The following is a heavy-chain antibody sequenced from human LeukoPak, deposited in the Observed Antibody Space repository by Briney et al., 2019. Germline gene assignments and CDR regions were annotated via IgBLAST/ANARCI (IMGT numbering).Heavy chain of an antibody. CDR3: ARGLVVVASAWFDP. D-gene: IGHD2-15*01. V-gene: IGHV4-34*01. CDR1: GGSFSGYY. Sequence: PSETLSLTCAVYGGSFSGYYWSWIRQPPGKGLEWIGEINHSGSTNYNPSLKSRVTISVDTSKNQFSLKLSSVTAADTAVYYCARGLVVVASAWFDPWGQGTLVTVSS. J-gene: IGHJ5*02. CDR2: INHSGST.